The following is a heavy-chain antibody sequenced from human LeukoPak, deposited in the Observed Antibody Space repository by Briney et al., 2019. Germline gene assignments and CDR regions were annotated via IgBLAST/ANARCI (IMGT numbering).Heavy chain of an antibody. CDR3: TLLGRYYYYGMDV. Sequence: SGTLSLTCAGYGGSFSGYYWSWIRQPPGEGLEWIGEINHSGSTNYNPSLKSRVTISVDTSKNQFPLKLSSVTAADTAVYYCTLLGRYYYYGMDVWGQGTTVTVSS. J-gene: IGHJ6*02. CDR1: GGSFSGYY. V-gene: IGHV4-34*01. CDR2: INHSGST.